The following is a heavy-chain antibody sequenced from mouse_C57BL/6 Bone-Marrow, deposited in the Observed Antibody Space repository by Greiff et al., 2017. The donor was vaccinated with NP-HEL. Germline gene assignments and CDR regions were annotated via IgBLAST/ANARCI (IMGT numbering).Heavy chain of an antibody. J-gene: IGHJ3*01. Sequence: EVKVVESGGGLVKPGGSLKLSCAASGFTFSSYAMSWVRQTPEKRLEWVATISDGGSYTYYPDNVKGRFTISRDNAKNNLYLQMGQLKSEDTAMYYCAERGYDGYYGGRFAYWGQGTLVTVSA. V-gene: IGHV5-4*03. CDR2: ISDGGSYT. D-gene: IGHD2-3*01. CDR3: AERGYDGYYGGRFAY. CDR1: GFTFSSYA.